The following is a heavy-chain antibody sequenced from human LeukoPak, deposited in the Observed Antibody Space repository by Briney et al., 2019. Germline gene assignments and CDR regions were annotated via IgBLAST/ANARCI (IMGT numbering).Heavy chain of an antibody. CDR3: ARDGEMPTIYFDY. V-gene: IGHV3-7*01. J-gene: IGHJ4*02. Sequence: GGSLRLSCAASGFTFSSYWMSWVRQAPGKGLEWVTNIKQDGSEKYYVDSVKGRFTISRDNAKNSLFLHMNSLRAEDTAVYYCARDGEMPTIYFDYWGQGTLVTVSS. D-gene: IGHD5-24*01. CDR2: IKQDGSEK. CDR1: GFTFSSYW.